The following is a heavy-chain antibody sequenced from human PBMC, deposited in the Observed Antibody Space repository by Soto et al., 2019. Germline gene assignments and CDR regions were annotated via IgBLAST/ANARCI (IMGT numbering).Heavy chain of an antibody. CDR3: ARARLTYYYDSSGYLGLDY. V-gene: IGHV1-46*01. Sequence: ASVKVSCKASGYTFTSYYMHWVRQAPGQGLEWMGIINPSGGSTSYAQKFQGRVTMTRDTSTSTVYMELSSLRSEDTAVYYCARARLTYYYDSSGYLGLDYWGQGTLVTVSS. J-gene: IGHJ4*02. D-gene: IGHD3-22*01. CDR2: INPSGGST. CDR1: GYTFTSYY.